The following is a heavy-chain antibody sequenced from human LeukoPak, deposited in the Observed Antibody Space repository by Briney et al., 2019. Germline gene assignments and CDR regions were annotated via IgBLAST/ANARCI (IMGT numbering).Heavy chain of an antibody. V-gene: IGHV1-69*13. J-gene: IGHJ4*02. CDR3: ARGAPLRKYCSGGSCYAYGFDY. Sequence: SVKVSCKASGGTFSSYAISWVRQAPGQGLEWMGGIIPIFGTANYAQKFQGRVTITADESTSTAYMELSSLRSEDTAVYYCARGAPLRKYCSGGSCYAYGFDYWGQGTLVTVSS. CDR2: IIPIFGTA. CDR1: GGTFSSYA. D-gene: IGHD2-15*01.